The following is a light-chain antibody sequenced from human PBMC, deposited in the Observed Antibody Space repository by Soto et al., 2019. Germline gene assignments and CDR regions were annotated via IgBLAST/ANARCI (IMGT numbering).Light chain of an antibody. CDR2: DVS. CDR1: SSDVGGYNY. Sequence: QSALTQPASVAGSPVQSITISCTGTSSDVGGYNYVSWYQQHPCKAPKLMIYDVSNRPSGVSNRFSGSKSGNTASLTISGLQAEDEADSYCRSYKTTSTPPFGGGTQLTVL. V-gene: IGLV2-14*01. J-gene: IGLJ2*01. CDR3: RSYKTTSTPP.